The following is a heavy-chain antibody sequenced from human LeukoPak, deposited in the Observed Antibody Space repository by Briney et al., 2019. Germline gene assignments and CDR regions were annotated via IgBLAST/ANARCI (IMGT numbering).Heavy chain of an antibody. J-gene: IGHJ4*02. Sequence: GGSLRLSCAASGFTVSSNYMSWVRQAPGKGLERVSVLYSDGTTYYADSVKGRFTISRDNSKNTLYLQMNNLRAEDTAVYYCARAAYDSNGFTANHDYWGQGTLVTVSS. CDR3: ARAAYDSNGFTANHDY. V-gene: IGHV3-53*01. D-gene: IGHD3-22*01. CDR2: LYSDGTT. CDR1: GFTVSSNY.